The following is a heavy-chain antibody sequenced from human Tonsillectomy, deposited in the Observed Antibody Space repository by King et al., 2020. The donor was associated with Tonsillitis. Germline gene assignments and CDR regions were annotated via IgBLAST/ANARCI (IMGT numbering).Heavy chain of an antibody. V-gene: IGHV3-30*04. CDR3: ARDLAAMAYYFDY. Sequence: VQLVESGGGVVQPGRSLRLSCAASGFTFSSYAMHWVRQAPGKGLEWVAVISYDGSYKYYADSVKGRFTISRDNSKNTLYLQMNSLRAEDTAVYYCARDLAAMAYYFDYWGQGTLVTVSS. J-gene: IGHJ4*02. CDR1: GFTFSSYA. CDR2: ISYDGSYK. D-gene: IGHD5-24*01.